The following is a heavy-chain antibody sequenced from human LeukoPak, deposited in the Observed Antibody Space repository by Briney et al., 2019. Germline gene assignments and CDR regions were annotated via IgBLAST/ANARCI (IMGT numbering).Heavy chain of an antibody. CDR3: ARKVTFWEWSLFYP. CDR1: AYSISSGYY. D-gene: IGHD3-3*02. Sequence: PSETLSLTCTVSAYSISSGYYWGWIRQPPGKGLEWSGSVRHSGNTYYNAPLKSRVTISVDTSKNQFSLKLSSVTAADTAVYYCARKVTFWEWSLFYPWRQGTLVTVSS. V-gene: IGHV4-38-2*02. J-gene: IGHJ5*02. CDR2: VRHSGNT.